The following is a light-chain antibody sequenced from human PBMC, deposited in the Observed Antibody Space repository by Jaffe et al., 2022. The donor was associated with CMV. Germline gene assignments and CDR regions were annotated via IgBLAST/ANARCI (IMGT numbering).Light chain of an antibody. J-gene: IGLJ2*01. V-gene: IGLV1-51*01. Sequence: QSLLTQPPSVSAAPGQKVTISCSGSSSNIENNYVSWYQQLPGRAPKLLIYDTSKRPSGIPDRFSGSKSGTSATLDITGLQTGDEGDYYCGTWDSSLSAWVFGGGTEVTVL. CDR1: SSNIENNY. CDR3: GTWDSSLSAWV. CDR2: DTS.